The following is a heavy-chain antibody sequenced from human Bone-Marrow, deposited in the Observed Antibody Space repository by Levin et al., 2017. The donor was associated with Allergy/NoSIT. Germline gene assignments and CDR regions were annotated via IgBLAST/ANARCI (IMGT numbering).Heavy chain of an antibody. Sequence: QLGESLKISCAASGFTFSSYWMSWVRQAPGKGLEWVANIKQDGSEKYYVDSVKGRFTISRDNAKNSLYVQMNSLRAEETAVYYCARVHGDHGAYFDHWGQGTLVTVSS. CDR1: GFTFSSYW. CDR3: ARVHGDHGAYFDH. J-gene: IGHJ4*02. CDR2: IKQDGSEK. D-gene: IGHD2-21*02. V-gene: IGHV3-7*01.